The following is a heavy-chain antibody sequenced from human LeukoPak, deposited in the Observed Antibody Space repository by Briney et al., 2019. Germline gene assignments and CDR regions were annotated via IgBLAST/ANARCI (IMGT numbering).Heavy chain of an antibody. J-gene: IGHJ4*02. CDR1: GFTFYSYS. CDR2: ISAISNTM. V-gene: IGHV3-48*01. Sequence: GGSLRLSCAASGFTFYSYSMNWVRQAPGKGLEWVSYISAISNTMYYADSVKGRFTISRDNAKSSLFLQMNSLRAEDTAVYYCASLTTVKPPGYFDYWGQGTLVIVSS. D-gene: IGHD4-17*01. CDR3: ASLTTVKPPGYFDY.